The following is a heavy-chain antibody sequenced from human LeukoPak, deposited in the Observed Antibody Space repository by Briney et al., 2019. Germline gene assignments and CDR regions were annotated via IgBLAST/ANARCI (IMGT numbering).Heavy chain of an antibody. D-gene: IGHD3/OR15-3a*01. J-gene: IGHJ4*02. CDR2: MYYSGST. CDR3: ARVAGRGWTDYLAFDY. CDR1: GDSVSNSDYY. V-gene: IGHV4-30-4*01. Sequence: SETLSLACTVSGDSVSNSDYYWSWIRQPPGKGLEWIGYMYYSGSTYYNSSLKSRITISVDTSKNQFSLRLSSVTAADTAVYYCARVAGRGWTDYLAFDYWGQGILVTVSS.